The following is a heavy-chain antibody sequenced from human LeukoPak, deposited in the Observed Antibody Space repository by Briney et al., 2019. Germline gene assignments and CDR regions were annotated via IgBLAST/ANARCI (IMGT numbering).Heavy chain of an antibody. CDR2: ISGSGGST. CDR3: AKSSYYDSSGYYYFDY. Sequence: GGSLRLSCAASGFTFSSYAMSWVRQALGKGLEWVSDISGSGGSTYYADSVKGRFTISRDNSKNTLYLQMNSLRAEDTAVYYCAKSSYYDSSGYYYFDYWGQGTLVTVSS. J-gene: IGHJ4*02. V-gene: IGHV3-23*01. CDR1: GFTFSSYA. D-gene: IGHD3-22*01.